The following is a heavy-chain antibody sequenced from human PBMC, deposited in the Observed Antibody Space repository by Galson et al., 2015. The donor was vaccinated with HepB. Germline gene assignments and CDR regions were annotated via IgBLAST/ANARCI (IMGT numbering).Heavy chain of an antibody. V-gene: IGHV3-30-3*01. CDR2: ISYDGSNK. CDR3: ARDPEGGDWVWDYFDY. D-gene: IGHD2-21*02. Sequence: SLRLSCAASGFTFSSYAMHWVRQAPGKGLEWVAVISYDGSNKYYADSVKGRFTISRDNSKNTLYLQMNSLRAEDTAVYYCARDPEGGDWVWDYFDYWGQGTLVTVSS. J-gene: IGHJ4*02. CDR1: GFTFSSYA.